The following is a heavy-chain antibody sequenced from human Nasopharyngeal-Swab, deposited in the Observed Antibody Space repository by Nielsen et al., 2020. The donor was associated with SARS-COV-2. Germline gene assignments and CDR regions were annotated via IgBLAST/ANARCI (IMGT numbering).Heavy chain of an antibody. CDR3: ARVSYYDILTGYYKGFFDY. Sequence: VRQMPGKGLEWVSNISSSSSYTNYADSVKGRFTISRDNAKNSLYLQMNSLRVEDTAVYYCARVSYYDILTGYYKGFFDYWGQGTLVTVSS. V-gene: IGHV3-11*06. CDR2: ISSSSSYT. J-gene: IGHJ4*02. D-gene: IGHD3-9*01.